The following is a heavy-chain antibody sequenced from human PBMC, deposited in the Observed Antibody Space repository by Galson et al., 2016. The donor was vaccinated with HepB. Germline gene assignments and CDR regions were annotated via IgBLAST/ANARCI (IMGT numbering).Heavy chain of an antibody. CDR1: GFIFRNYW. V-gene: IGHV3-7*01. J-gene: IGHJ4*02. Sequence: SLRLSCAASGFIFRNYWMTWVRQAPGKGLEWVANINRDGSEQYSMHSVRGRFTISRDSAKNLVFLQMNSLRAEDTAVYHCARAMSGSYGFWGQGILVTVSS. CDR2: INRDGSEQ. D-gene: IGHD1-26*01. CDR3: ARAMSGSYGF.